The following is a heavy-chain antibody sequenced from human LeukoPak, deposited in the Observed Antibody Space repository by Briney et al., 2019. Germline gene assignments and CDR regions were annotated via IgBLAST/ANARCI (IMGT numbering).Heavy chain of an antibody. CDR2: IYYSGST. V-gene: IGHV4-61*01. CDR1: GGSVSSGSYY. CDR3: ARDRFPTRYCSGGSCYSSYYYYGMDV. J-gene: IGHJ6*02. Sequence: SETLSLTCTVSGGSVSSGSYYWSWIRQPPGKGLEWIGYIYYSGSTNYNPSLKSRVTISVDTSKNQFSLKLSSVTAADTAVYYCARDRFPTRYCSGGSCYSSYYYYGMDVWGQGTMVTVSS. D-gene: IGHD2-15*01.